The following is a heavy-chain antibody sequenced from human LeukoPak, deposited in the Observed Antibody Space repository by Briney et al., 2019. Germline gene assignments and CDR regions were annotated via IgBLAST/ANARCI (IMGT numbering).Heavy chain of an antibody. CDR1: GGSFSGYL. V-gene: IGHV4-34*01. D-gene: IGHD6-6*01. J-gene: IGHJ3*01. CDR3: ARHEFGSSSAAFDS. Sequence: SETLSLTCAVHGGSFSGYLWSWIRQPPGKGLEYIGEINHSGYTTYNPSFKSRVTISVDTSKNQFSLNMISVTAADTAVYYCARHEFGSSSAAFDSWGQGTMVIVSS. CDR2: INHSGYT.